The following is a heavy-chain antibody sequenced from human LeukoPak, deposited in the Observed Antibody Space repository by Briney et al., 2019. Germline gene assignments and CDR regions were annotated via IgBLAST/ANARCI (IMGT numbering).Heavy chain of an antibody. D-gene: IGHD3-10*01. CDR1: GGSIRSTNYY. CDR2: INHSGST. CDR3: ARDHYYYGRRVNWFDP. J-gene: IGHJ5*02. Sequence: PSETLSLTCTVSGGSIRSTNYYWGWIRQPPGKGLEWIGEINHSGSTNYNPSLKSRVTISVDTSKNQFSLKLSSVTAADTAVYYCARDHYYYGRRVNWFDPWGQGTLVTVSS. V-gene: IGHV4-39*07.